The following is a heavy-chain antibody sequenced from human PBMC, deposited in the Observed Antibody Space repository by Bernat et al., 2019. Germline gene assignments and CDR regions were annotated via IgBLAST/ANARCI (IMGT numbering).Heavy chain of an antibody. V-gene: IGHV3-33*01. CDR1: GFTFSSYG. J-gene: IGHJ6*02. CDR2: IWSDGSNK. CDR3: ARDEDSSSWYYYYGMDV. Sequence: QVQLVESGGGVVQPGRSLRLSCAASGFTFSSYGMHWVRQAPGKGLEWVAVIWSDGSNKYYADSVKGRFTISRDNSKNTLYLQMNSLRAEDTAVYYCARDEDSSSWYYYYGMDVWGQGTTVTVSS. D-gene: IGHD6-13*01.